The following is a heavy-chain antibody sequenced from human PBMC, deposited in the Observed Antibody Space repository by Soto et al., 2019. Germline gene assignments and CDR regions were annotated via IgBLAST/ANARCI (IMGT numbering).Heavy chain of an antibody. D-gene: IGHD3-16*01. CDR1: GFTFRSYV. J-gene: IGHJ1*01. Sequence: QVQLVESGGGVVQPGTSLRLSCVGSGFTFRSYVIHWVRQAPGKGLEWVALTSYDGSNKDYGDSVKGRFTISRDKSRNTVDLQMDSLRREDTALYYCSRRGTTGGLDVGGQGTLVSVSS. V-gene: IGHV3-33*05. CDR2: TSYDGSNK. CDR3: SRRGTTGGLDV.